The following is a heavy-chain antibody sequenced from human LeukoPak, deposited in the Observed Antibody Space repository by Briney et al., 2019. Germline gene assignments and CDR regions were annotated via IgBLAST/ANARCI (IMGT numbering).Heavy chain of an antibody. D-gene: IGHD1-26*01. CDR2: ISYDGTHT. CDR3: ATNMVGATPWVYFYYMDV. V-gene: IGHV3-30*03. CDR1: GFSFSDYT. J-gene: IGHJ6*03. Sequence: PGGSLRLSYAASGFSFSDYTMHWVRQSPGKGLEWLAVISYDGTHTNYAASVKGRFTISRDNSRNTVYLEMDSLRTEDAAVYHCATNMVGATPWVYFYYMDVWGKGTAVIVSS.